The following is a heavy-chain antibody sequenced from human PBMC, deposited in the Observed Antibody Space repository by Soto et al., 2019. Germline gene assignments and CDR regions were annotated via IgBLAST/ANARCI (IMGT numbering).Heavy chain of an antibody. CDR2: MNPNSGNT. D-gene: IGHD3-3*01. V-gene: IGHV1-8*01. Sequence: EASVKVSCKASGYTFTSYDINWVRQATGQGLEWMGWMNPNSGNTGYAQKFQGRVTMTRNTSISTAYMELSSLRSEDTAVYYCARGEDQTKTYYDFWSGPFYYYYYYMDVWGKGTTVTVSS. CDR3: ARGEDQTKTYYDFWSGPFYYYYYYMDV. J-gene: IGHJ6*03. CDR1: GYTFTSYD.